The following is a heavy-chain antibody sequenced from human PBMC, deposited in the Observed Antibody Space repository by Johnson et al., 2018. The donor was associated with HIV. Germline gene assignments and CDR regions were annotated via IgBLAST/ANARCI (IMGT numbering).Heavy chain of an antibody. CDR1: GFTFSSYA. J-gene: IGHJ3*02. D-gene: IGHD3-10*01. CDR3: AKEMEGYYGSGKGDAFDI. CDR2: ISGSGGST. Sequence: VQLVESGGGVVQPGRSLRLSCAASGFTFSSYAMSWVRQAPGKGLEWVSAISGSGGSTYYADSVKGRFTISRDNSKNTLYLQRNSLRAEDTAVYYCAKEMEGYYGSGKGDAFDIWGQGTMVTVSS. V-gene: IGHV3-23*04.